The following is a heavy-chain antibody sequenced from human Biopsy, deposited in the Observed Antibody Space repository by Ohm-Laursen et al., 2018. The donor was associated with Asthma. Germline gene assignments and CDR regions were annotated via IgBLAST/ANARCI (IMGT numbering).Heavy chain of an antibody. CDR1: GGSFSNFA. V-gene: IGHV1-69*04. CDR3: ARSYDTDSYPVLVLDY. J-gene: IGHJ4*02. Sequence: SSVKVSCKASGGSFSNFAFSWVRQAPGHGLEWMGTILTKFDITSYAEKFQGRVTITADKSTSTTFMELSRLRSEDTAVYYCARSYDTDSYPVLVLDYWGQGTLVTVSS. CDR2: ILTKFDIT. D-gene: IGHD3-22*01.